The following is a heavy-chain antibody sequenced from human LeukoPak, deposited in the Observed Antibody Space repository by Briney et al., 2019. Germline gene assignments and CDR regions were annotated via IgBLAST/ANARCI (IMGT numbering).Heavy chain of an antibody. CDR1: GFTFNSYW. D-gene: IGHD3-22*01. V-gene: IGHV3-7*01. J-gene: IGHJ4*02. Sequence: PGGSLRLSCAASGFTFNSYWMSWVRQAPGKGLEWVANIKQDGSEKYYVDSVKGRFTISRDNAKNSLYLQMNSLRAEDTAVYYCARDKGYYYDSSGSSILDYWGQGTLVTVSS. CDR3: ARDKGYYYDSSGSSILDY. CDR2: IKQDGSEK.